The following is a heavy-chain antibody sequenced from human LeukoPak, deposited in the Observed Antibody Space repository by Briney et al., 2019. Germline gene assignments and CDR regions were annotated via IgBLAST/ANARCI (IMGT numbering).Heavy chain of an antibody. CDR1: ADSFSGYH. V-gene: IGHV4-59*01. CDR2: VSDSGST. Sequence: SETLSLTCTVSADSFSGYHWAWIRQPPGKGLEWIGYVSDSGSTNYNPSLNSRPSISLDTAKNQFSLKLRSVTAADTAVYYCARSHRLYSGQGALVTVSS. CDR3: ARSHRLY. J-gene: IGHJ4*02. D-gene: IGHD1-14*01.